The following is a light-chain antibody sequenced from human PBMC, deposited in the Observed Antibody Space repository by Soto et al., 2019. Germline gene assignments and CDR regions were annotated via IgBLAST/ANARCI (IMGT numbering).Light chain of an antibody. CDR1: TGAVTSGHY. Sequence: QAVVTQEPSLTVSPGGTVTLTCGSTTGAVTSGHYPYWFQQKPGQAPRTLIYDTVNREFGTPARFSGSLLGGKAALTLSGAQPEDEAEYYCMLSDNAAGVLGGGTKVTVL. J-gene: IGLJ2*01. CDR2: DTV. V-gene: IGLV7-46*01. CDR3: MLSDNAAGV.